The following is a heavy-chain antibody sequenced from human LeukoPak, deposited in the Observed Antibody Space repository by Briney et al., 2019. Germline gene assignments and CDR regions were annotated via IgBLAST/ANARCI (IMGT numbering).Heavy chain of an antibody. D-gene: IGHD3-10*01. V-gene: IGHV4-39*07. J-gene: IGHJ5*02. CDR1: GGSISSSSYY. CDR2: IYYSGST. CDR3: AREEYGSGTYYTYNWFDP. Sequence: SETLSLTCTVSGGSISSSSYYWGWIRQPPGKGLEWIGSIYYSGSTYYNPSLKSRATISVDTSKNQFSLKLSSVTAADTAVYYCAREEYGSGTYYTYNWFDPWGQGTLVTVSS.